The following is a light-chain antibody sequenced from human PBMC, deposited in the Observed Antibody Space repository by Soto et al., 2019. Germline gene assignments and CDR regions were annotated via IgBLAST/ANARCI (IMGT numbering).Light chain of an antibody. Sequence: QSALTQPASVSGSPGQPITISCTGTSSDVGTYNYVSWYQHHPGKAPKLIIYEVSNRPSGVSNRFSGSKSGSTASLTISGLQAEVEADYHCTSYTRDTALVFGTGTKVTVL. CDR1: SSDVGTYNY. J-gene: IGLJ1*01. CDR3: TSYTRDTALV. V-gene: IGLV2-14*01. CDR2: EVS.